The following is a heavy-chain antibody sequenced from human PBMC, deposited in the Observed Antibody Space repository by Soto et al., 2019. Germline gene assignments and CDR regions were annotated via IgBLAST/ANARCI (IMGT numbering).Heavy chain of an antibody. J-gene: IGHJ5*02. CDR2: IYYSGST. CDR3: ARHGSGSYYNNWFDP. D-gene: IGHD3-10*01. V-gene: IGHV4-39*01. CDR1: GDSISSSSYY. Sequence: QLQLQESGPGLVKPSETLSLTCTVSGDSISSSSYYWGWIRQPPGKGLEWIGSIYYSGSTYYNPSLKSRVTRSVDTSKNQFSLKLSSVTAADTAVYYCARHGSGSYYNNWFDPWGQGTLVTVSS.